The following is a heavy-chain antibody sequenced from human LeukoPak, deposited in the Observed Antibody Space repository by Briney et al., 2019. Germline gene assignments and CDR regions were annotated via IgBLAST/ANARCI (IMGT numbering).Heavy chain of an antibody. V-gene: IGHV1-2*02. CDR2: INPNSGGT. CDR3: AREPGYSSSRWYNWFDP. D-gene: IGHD6-13*01. J-gene: IGHJ5*02. Sequence: ASVKVSCKASGYTFTGYYMHWVRQAPGQGLEWMGWINPNSGGTNYAQKFQGGVTMTRDTSISTAYMELSRLRSDDTAVYYCAREPGYSSSRWYNWFDPWGQGTLVTVSS. CDR1: GYTFTGYY.